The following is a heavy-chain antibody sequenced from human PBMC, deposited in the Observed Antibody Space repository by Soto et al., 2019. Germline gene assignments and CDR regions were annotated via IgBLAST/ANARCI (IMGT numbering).Heavy chain of an antibody. CDR2: ISGSGGST. CDR1: GFTFSSYA. CDR3: AKDGFFGVVINAFDI. D-gene: IGHD3-3*01. J-gene: IGHJ3*02. V-gene: IGHV3-23*01. Sequence: GESLKISCAASGFTFSSYAMSWVRQAPGKGLEWVSAISGSGGSTYYADSVKGRFTISRDNSKNTLYLQMNSLRAEDTAVYYCAKDGFFGVVINAFDIWGQGTMVTVSS.